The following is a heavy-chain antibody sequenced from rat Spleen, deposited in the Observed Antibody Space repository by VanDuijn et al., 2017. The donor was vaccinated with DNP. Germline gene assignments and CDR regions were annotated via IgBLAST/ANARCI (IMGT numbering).Heavy chain of an antibody. Sequence: VQLKESGPGLVQPSQTLSLTCTFSGFSLTSYHVHWVRQPPGNKLEWMGSVNSAGSTNYNPSLKSRISITRDTSKNQFFLQVNSVTTEDTATYYCARWPGYNPPYAMDAWGQGTSVTVSS. CDR2: VNSAGST. V-gene: IGHV3-3*01. CDR1: GFSLTSYHV. J-gene: IGHJ4*01. D-gene: IGHD1-4*01. CDR3: ARWPGYNPPYAMDA.